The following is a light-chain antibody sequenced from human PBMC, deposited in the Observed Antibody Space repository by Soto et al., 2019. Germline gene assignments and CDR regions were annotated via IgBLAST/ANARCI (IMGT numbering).Light chain of an antibody. V-gene: IGKV1D-12*01. J-gene: IGKJ4*01. CDR1: QDISTL. CDR2: GAS. Sequence: DIPMTQSPSSVSASIGDTVTITCRASQDISTLLAWYQQKPGKAPKLLIYGASTLESGVPSRFSGRGSGTDFTLTSSRLQPEDFATYFCQRADSFALTFGGGTKVEIK. CDR3: QRADSFALT.